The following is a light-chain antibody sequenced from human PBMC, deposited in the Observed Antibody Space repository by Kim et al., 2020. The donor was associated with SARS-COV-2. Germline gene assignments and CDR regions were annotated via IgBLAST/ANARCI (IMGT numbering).Light chain of an antibody. CDR1: TGAGSSGHY. V-gene: IGLV7-46*01. CDR2: DTT. J-gene: IGLJ3*02. Sequence: PGGTVTLTCGSSTGAGSSGHYPYRLQQKPGQAPRTLIYDTTKKHSLTPARFSGSILGDKVALTLAGALPEDEADYYCLVSYANVGVFGGGTQLTVL. CDR3: LVSYANVGV.